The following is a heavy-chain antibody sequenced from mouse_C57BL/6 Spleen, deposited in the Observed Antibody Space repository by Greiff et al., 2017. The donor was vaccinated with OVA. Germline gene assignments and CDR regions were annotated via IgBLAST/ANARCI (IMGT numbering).Heavy chain of an antibody. D-gene: IGHD2-3*01. CDR2: IYPGDGAT. CDR3: AREGDGYYGGVYYYAMDY. V-gene: IGHV1-82*01. CDR1: GYAFSSSW. Sequence: VQLVESGPELVKPGASVKISCKASGYAFSSSWMNWVKQRPGKGLEWIGRIYPGDGATNYNGKFKGKATLTADKSSSTAYMQLSSLTSEDSAVYFCAREGDGYYGGVYYYAMDYWGQGTSVTVSS. J-gene: IGHJ4*01.